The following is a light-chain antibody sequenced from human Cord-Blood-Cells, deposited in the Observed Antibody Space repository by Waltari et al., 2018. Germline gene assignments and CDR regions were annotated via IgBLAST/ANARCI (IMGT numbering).Light chain of an antibody. V-gene: IGLV2-23*02. J-gene: IGLJ3*02. CDR2: EVS. CDR1: SSDVGSYHL. Sequence: QSALTQPASVSGSPGQSITISCTGTSSDVGSYHLVSWYQQHPGKAPKLMIYEVSKRPSGVSNRFSGSKSGNTASLTISGLQAEDEADYYCCSHAGSSTWVFGGGTKLTVL. CDR3: CSHAGSSTWV.